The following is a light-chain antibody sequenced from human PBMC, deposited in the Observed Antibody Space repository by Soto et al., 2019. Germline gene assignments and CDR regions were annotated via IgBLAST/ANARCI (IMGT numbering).Light chain of an antibody. CDR1: QSISTW. Sequence: DIQMTQSPSTLSAYVGDRVTFTCRASQSISTWLAWYQQKPGKAPKLLIYDASSLQSDVPSRFSGSGSGTEFTLTISALQTDDFASYYCQQYMNYATFGQGTKVASK. CDR2: DAS. J-gene: IGKJ1*01. V-gene: IGKV1-5*01. CDR3: QQYMNYAT.